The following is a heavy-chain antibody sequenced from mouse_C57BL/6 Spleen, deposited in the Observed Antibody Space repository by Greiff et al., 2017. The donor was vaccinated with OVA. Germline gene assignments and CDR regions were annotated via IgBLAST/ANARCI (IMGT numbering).Heavy chain of an antibody. CDR2: IDPEDGET. D-gene: IGHD1-1*01. CDR1: GFNIKDYY. J-gene: IGHJ4*01. CDR3: AGSSYDYAMDY. V-gene: IGHV14-2*01. Sequence: EVKLQESGAELVKPGASVKLSCTASGFNIKDYYMHWVKQRTEQGLEWIGRIDPEDGETKYAPKFQGKAPITADTSSHTASLQLSSLTSVDTAVYSCAGSSYDYAMDYWGQGTSVTVSS.